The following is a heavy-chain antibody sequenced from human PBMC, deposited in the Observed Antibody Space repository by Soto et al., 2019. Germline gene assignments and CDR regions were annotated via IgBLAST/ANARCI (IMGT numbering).Heavy chain of an antibody. CDR3: ARDPFPKVGGYPGSGSYVIFDY. V-gene: IGHV3-21*01. D-gene: IGHD3-10*01. Sequence: SVKGRFTISRDNAKNSLFLQLNSLTAEDTAVYYCARDPFPKVGGYPGSGSYVIFDYWGQGTLVTVSS. J-gene: IGHJ4*02.